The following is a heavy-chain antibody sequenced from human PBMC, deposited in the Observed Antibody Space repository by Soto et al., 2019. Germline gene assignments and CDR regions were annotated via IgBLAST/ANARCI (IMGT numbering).Heavy chain of an antibody. CDR3: ARGAWFGETYAFDI. CDR2: IYYSGST. D-gene: IGHD3-10*01. CDR1: GGSISSGGYY. Sequence: NPSETLSLTCTVSGGSISSGGYYWSWIRQHPGKGLEWIGYIYYSGSTYYNPSLKSRVTISVDTSKNQFSLKLSSVTAADTAVYYCARGAWFGETYAFDIWGQGTMVTVSS. V-gene: IGHV4-31*03. J-gene: IGHJ3*02.